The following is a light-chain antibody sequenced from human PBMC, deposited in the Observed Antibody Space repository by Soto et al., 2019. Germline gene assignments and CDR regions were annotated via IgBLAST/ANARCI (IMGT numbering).Light chain of an antibody. CDR3: QQLNSYPALT. CDR2: AAS. J-gene: IGKJ4*01. Sequence: IQLTQSPSSLSASVGDRVTITCRASQGISSYLAWYQQKPGNAPKLLIYAASTLQSGVPSRFSGSGSGTDFTLTISSLQPEVFATYYCQQLNSYPALTFGGGTKVDIK. CDR1: QGISSY. V-gene: IGKV1-9*01.